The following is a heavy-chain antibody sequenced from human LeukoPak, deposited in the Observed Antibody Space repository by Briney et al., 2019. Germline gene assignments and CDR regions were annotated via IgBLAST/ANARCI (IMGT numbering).Heavy chain of an antibody. V-gene: IGHV4-39*01. CDR3: ARRSSYYYDSRGAFDI. Sequence: PSETLSLTCTVSGGSISSSSYYWSWIRQPPGKGLEWIGSIYYSGSTYYNPSLKSRVTISVDTSKNQFSLKLSSVTAADTAVYYCARRSSYYYDSRGAFDIWGQGTMVTVSS. CDR1: GGSISSSSYY. J-gene: IGHJ3*02. CDR2: IYYSGST. D-gene: IGHD3-22*01.